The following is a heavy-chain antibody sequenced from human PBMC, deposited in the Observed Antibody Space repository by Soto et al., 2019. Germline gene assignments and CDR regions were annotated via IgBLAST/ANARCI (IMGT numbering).Heavy chain of an antibody. CDR1: GGSISNHY. D-gene: IGHD7-27*01. Sequence: QVQLQESGPGLVKPSETLSLTCTVSGGSISNHYWSWIRQPPGKGLEWIGYIYYNGNTNYNPALKSRVTMPVDTSKNQISLQLSAVAAADTAVYYCTRANWYSEYWGQGTLVTVSS. CDR2: IYYNGNT. V-gene: IGHV4-59*11. CDR3: TRANWYSEY. J-gene: IGHJ4*02.